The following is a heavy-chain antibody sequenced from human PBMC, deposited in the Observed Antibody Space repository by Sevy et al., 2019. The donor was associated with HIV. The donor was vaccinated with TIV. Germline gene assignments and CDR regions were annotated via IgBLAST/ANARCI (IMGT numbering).Heavy chain of an antibody. CDR1: GFTFSNAW. V-gene: IGHV3-15*01. D-gene: IGHD2-8*02. CDR3: TTDPIILLLVTDGVAV. CDR2: IQSTTDGGRI. J-gene: IGHJ6*02. Sequence: GGSLRLSCVASGFTFSNAWMNWVRQAPGKGLEWVGRIQSTTDGGRIDYAAPVKGRFTISRDDSKNTLYLQMNSLKTEDTAVYYCTTDPIILLLVTDGVAVWDPGTTVTVSS.